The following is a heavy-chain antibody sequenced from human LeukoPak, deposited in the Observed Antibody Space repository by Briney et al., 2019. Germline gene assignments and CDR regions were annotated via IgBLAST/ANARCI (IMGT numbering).Heavy chain of an antibody. CDR3: ARRGRYYDFWSGYGAFDI. Sequence: PSETLSLTCAVYGGSFSSYYWGWIRQPPGKGLEWIGSIYYSGSTYYNPSLKSRVTISVDTSKNQFSLKLSSVTAADTAVYYCARRGRYYDFWSGYGAFDIWGQGTMVTVSS. CDR1: GGSFSSYY. CDR2: IYYSGST. J-gene: IGHJ3*02. V-gene: IGHV4-39*01. D-gene: IGHD3-3*01.